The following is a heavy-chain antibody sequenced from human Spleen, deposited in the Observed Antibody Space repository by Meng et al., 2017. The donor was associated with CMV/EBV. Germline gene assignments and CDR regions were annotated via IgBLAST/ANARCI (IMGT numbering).Heavy chain of an antibody. V-gene: IGHV3-23*01. Sequence: GGSLRLSCAASGFTFSSYAMCWVRQAPGKGLEWVSAISGSGGSTYYADSVKGRFTISRDNSKNTLYLQMNSLRAEGTAVYYCAKWDTAMVDAFDIWGQGTMVTVSS. J-gene: IGHJ3*02. CDR2: ISGSGGST. D-gene: IGHD5-18*01. CDR1: GFTFSSYA. CDR3: AKWDTAMVDAFDI.